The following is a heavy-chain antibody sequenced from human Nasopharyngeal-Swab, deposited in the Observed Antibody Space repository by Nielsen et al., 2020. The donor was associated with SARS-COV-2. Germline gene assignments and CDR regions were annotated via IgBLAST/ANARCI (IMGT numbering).Heavy chain of an antibody. Sequence: SVKVSCKASGDTFTKYTFSWVRQAPGLGLEWMGGVIPMSRTANYAQKFQGRVTITADESTSTAYMELSSLRSEDTAVYYCARSHGYYFDSSKFHPGDWGQGTLVTVSS. D-gene: IGHD3-22*01. CDR3: ARSHGYYFDSSKFHPGD. CDR1: GDTFTKYT. CDR2: VIPMSRTA. J-gene: IGHJ1*01. V-gene: IGHV1-69*13.